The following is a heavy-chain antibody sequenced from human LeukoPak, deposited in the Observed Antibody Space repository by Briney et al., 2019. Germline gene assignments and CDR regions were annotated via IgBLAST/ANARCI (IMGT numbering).Heavy chain of an antibody. CDR1: GYTFTSYG. J-gene: IGHJ4*02. CDR3: ARLESYGDYSIKGYYFDY. D-gene: IGHD4-17*01. V-gene: IGHV1-18*01. CDR2: ISAYNGNT. Sequence: GASVKVSCKASGYTFTSYGISWVRQAPGQGLEWMGWISAYNGNTNYAQKLQGRVTMTTDTSTSTAHMELRSLRSDDTAVYYCARLESYGDYSIKGYYFDYWGQGTLVTVSS.